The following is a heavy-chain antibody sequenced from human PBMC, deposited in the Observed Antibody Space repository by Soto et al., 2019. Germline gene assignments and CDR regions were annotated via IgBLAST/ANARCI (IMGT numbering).Heavy chain of an antibody. J-gene: IGHJ4*02. CDR3: AKDNYGGNDY. V-gene: IGHV3-23*01. CDR2: IRGGGDGA. CDR1: GFTFNRYV. Sequence: EVQLLESGGGLVQPGGSLRLSCEASGFTFNRYVMSWVRQAPGKGLEWVSAIRGGGDGAFYADSVKGRFTISRDNSKNTLFLQMNSLRADDTAVYYCAKDNYGGNDYWGQGIRVTVSA. D-gene: IGHD4-17*01.